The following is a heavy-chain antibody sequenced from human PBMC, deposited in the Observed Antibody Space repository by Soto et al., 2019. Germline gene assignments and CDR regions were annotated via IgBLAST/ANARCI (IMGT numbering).Heavy chain of an antibody. V-gene: IGHV3-43*01. Sequence: EVELVESGGDVAQPGGSLRLSCAASGFTFEDYTIHWVRQAPGKALEWVSLISWDGGTTYYTHSVKGRFTISRDNSKNSLYLQMNSLRPEDTALYYCAKDGSQKDDDGNWLGSWGQGTLVTVSS. J-gene: IGHJ5*01. CDR1: GFTFEDYT. CDR3: AKDGSQKDDDGNWLGS. D-gene: IGHD3-16*01. CDR2: ISWDGGTT.